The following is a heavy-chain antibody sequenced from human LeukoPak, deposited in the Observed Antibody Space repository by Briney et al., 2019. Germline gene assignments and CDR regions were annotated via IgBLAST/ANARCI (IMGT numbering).Heavy chain of an antibody. CDR1: GFTFSSYG. D-gene: IGHD6-19*01. CDR3: AKTPSKVSSGWYSSSYYYMDV. Sequence: PGGSLRLPCAASGFTFSSYGMHWVRQAPGKGLEWVAFIRYDGSNKYYADSVKGRFTISRDNSKNTLYLQMNSLRAEDTAVYYCAKTPSKVSSGWYSSSYYYMDVWGKGTTVTISS. J-gene: IGHJ6*03. CDR2: IRYDGSNK. V-gene: IGHV3-30*02.